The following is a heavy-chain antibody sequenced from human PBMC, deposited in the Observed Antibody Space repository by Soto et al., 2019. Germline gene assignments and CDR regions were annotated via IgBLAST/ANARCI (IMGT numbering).Heavy chain of an antibody. CDR2: IIPIFGTA. CDR3: SSRGPSYDYYGMDV. D-gene: IGHD3-16*01. J-gene: IGHJ6*02. V-gene: IGHV1-69*12. CDR1: GGTFSSYA. Sequence: QVQLVQSGAEVKKPGSSVKVSCKASGGTFSSYAISWVRQAPGQGLEWMGGIIPIFGTANYAQKFQGRVTXXAXEXXSTAYRELSSLRSEDTAVQYRSSRGPSYDYYGMDVWCQGATVAVCS.